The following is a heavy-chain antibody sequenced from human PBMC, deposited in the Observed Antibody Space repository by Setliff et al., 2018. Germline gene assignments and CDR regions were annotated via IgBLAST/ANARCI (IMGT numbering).Heavy chain of an antibody. D-gene: IGHD2-15*01. V-gene: IGHV1-69*05. Sequence: ASVKVSCKASGDSFNNYAISWVRQAPGQGLEWMGGIIPIFGTPAYAQKFQDRVTSTTDESTSTAYMELDSLRSEDTAVYYCARSPAVLGIVYLDPWGQGTLVTVSS. J-gene: IGHJ5*02. CDR2: IIPIFGTP. CDR1: GDSFNNYA. CDR3: ARSPAVLGIVYLDP.